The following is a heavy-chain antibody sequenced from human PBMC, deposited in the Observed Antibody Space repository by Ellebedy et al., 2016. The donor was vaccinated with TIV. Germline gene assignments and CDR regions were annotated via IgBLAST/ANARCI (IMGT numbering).Heavy chain of an antibody. Sequence: GESLKISXKPSGYTFTTYAIAWVRQMPGKGLEWMGIIYPADSDTIYSPSFQGQVTISVDKSINTAYLQWNSLKASDTAMYYCARRGYTYGYYLDYWGQGTLVTVSS. CDR3: ARRGYTYGYYLDY. CDR1: GYTFTTYA. D-gene: IGHD5-18*01. V-gene: IGHV5-51*01. CDR2: IYPADSDT. J-gene: IGHJ4*02.